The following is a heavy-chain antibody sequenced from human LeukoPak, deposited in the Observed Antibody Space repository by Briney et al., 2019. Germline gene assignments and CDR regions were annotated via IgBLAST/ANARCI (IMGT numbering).Heavy chain of an antibody. CDR2: IGSSISTI. D-gene: IGHD1-26*01. CDR1: GFTFSSFG. J-gene: IGHJ3*02. CDR3: AKEYSGSYYGHAFDI. V-gene: IGHV3-48*01. Sequence: PGGSLRLSCAASGFTFSSFGMHWVRQAPGKGLEWVSYIGSSISTIYYADSVKGRFTISRDNAKNSLYLQMSSLRAEDTAVYYCAKEYSGSYYGHAFDIWGQGTMVTVSS.